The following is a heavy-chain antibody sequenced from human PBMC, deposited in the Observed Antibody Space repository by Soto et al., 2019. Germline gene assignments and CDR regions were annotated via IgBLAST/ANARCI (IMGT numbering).Heavy chain of an antibody. J-gene: IGHJ5*02. V-gene: IGHV4-59*01. CDR1: GASISIYH. CDR3: ARDEPGRNDGLRGMDA. D-gene: IGHD3-10*01. Sequence: SDTLSLTCTVSGASISIYHWSWIRQTPGKGLEWIGYIYYSGSANYNPSLKSRVTFSVDTSKNQVSLKLSSVTAADTGVYYCARDEPGRNDGLRGMDAWGQGTLVTVSS. CDR2: IYYSGSA.